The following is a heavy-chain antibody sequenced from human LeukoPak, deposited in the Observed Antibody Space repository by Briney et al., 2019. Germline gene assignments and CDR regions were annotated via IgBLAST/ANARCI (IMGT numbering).Heavy chain of an antibody. V-gene: IGHV1-46*01. J-gene: IGHJ5*02. CDR2: INPSGGST. CDR1: GYTFTSYY. D-gene: IGHD1-7*01. Sequence: AASVKVSCKASGYTFTSYYMQWVRQAPGEGLEWMGIINPSGGSTSYAQKFQGRVTMTRDMSTSTVYMELSSLRSEDTAVYYCAGVTGTKPLNWFDPWGEGTLVTVSS. CDR3: AGVTGTKPLNWFDP.